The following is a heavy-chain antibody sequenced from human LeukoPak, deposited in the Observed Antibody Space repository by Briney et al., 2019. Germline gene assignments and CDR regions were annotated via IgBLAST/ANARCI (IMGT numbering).Heavy chain of an antibody. Sequence: GGSLRLSCAASGLSFSSFAMSWVRQGPARGLEWVSSIRGNGETFNADSVKGRFTLSSDSPRNTVYFQLDNLRVEDTAIYYCARASWVSSTDAVRWGQGTLVTVSS. CDR2: IRGNGET. J-gene: IGHJ4*02. D-gene: IGHD3-16*01. CDR1: GLSFSSFA. CDR3: ARASWVSSTDAVR. V-gene: IGHV3-23*01.